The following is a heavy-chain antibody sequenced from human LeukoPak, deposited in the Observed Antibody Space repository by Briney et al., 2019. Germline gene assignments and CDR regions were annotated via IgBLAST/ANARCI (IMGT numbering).Heavy chain of an antibody. V-gene: IGHV3-74*01. CDR1: GFTFSSYW. J-gene: IGHJ5*02. D-gene: IGHD2-21*01. CDR3: TREGLDP. Sequence: GGSLRLSCAASGFTFSSYWMHWVRQAPGKGLVWVPRIESDGTGTIYADSVRGRFTISRDNAKNTMYLQMNSLRAEDTAVYYCTREGLDPWGQGTLVTVSS. CDR2: IESDGTGT.